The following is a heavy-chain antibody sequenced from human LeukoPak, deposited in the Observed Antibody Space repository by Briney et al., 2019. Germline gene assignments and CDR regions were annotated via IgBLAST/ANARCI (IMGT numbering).Heavy chain of an antibody. J-gene: IGHJ4*02. CDR1: GGSISSGGYY. CDR2: IYYSGST. D-gene: IGHD3-22*01. CDR3: ARENGSSGYYPYFDY. Sequence: SQTLSLTCTVSGGSISSGGYYWGWIRQHPGKGLEWIGYIYYSGSTYYNPSLKSRVTISVDTSKNQFSLKLSSVTAADTAVYYCARENGSSGYYPYFDYWGQGTLVTVSS. V-gene: IGHV4-31*03.